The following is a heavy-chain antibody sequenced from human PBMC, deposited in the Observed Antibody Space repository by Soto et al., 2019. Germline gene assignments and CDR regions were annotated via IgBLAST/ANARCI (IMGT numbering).Heavy chain of an antibody. CDR1: GYTFTGYY. D-gene: IGHD1-26*01. CDR2: INPNSGGT. J-gene: IGHJ3*02. CDR3: ARDIVGGRLDAFDI. V-gene: IGHV1-2*04. Sequence: QVQLVQSGAEVKKPGASVKVSCKASGYTFTGYYMHWVRQAPGQGLEWMGWINPNSGGTNYAQKFQGWVTMTRDTSISTAYMELSRLRSDDKAVYYCARDIVGGRLDAFDIWGQGTMVTVSS.